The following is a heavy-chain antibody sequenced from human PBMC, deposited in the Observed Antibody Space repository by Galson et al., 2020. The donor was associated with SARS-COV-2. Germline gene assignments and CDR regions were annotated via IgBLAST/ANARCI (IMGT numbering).Heavy chain of an antibody. CDR3: SIHSLSFQIGAITCDS. CDR1: GFSISSYY. CDR2: IYYTGGS. V-gene: IGHV4-59*08. D-gene: IGHD1-20*01. J-gene: IGHJ4*02. Sequence: ETSETLSLTCTVSGFSISSYYCSWIRQPPGKGLEWIGYIYYTGGSNQNPSLKSRVTTSMDTSKNQLSLMLSSVTVADTAVYYCSIHSLSFQIGAITCDSWGQGTLITVSS.